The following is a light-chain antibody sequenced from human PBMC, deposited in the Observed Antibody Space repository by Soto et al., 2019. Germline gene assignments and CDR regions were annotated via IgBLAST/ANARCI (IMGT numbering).Light chain of an antibody. Sequence: QSVLTQPASVSGSPGQSITISCTGTSSDVGSYNLVSWYQQHPGKAPKLMIYEGSKRPSGVSNHFSGSKSGNTASLTISGIQAEDEADYYCCSYAGSSTFLFGGGTQLTVL. CDR2: EGS. CDR3: CSYAGSSTFL. J-gene: IGLJ2*01. CDR1: SSDVGSYNL. V-gene: IGLV2-23*03.